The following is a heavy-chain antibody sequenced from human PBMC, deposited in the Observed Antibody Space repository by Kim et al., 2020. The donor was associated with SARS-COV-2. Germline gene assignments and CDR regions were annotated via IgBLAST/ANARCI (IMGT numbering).Heavy chain of an antibody. V-gene: IGHV4-59*01. J-gene: IGHJ6*03. Sequence: NPSPKSRVTISLDTSKNQFSLKLSSVTAADTAVFYCARVKTDDYYYMDVWGKGTTVTVSS. CDR3: ARVKTDDYYYMDV.